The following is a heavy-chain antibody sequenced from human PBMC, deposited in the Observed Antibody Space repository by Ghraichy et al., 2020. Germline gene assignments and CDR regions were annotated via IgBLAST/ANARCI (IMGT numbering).Heavy chain of an antibody. V-gene: IGHV1-18*04. J-gene: IGHJ4*02. CDR2: ISTDNGNT. CDR3: ARDAPEGFLETY. CDR1: GYTFTTYG. Sequence: ASVKVSCKAYGYTFTTYGISWVRQAPGQGLEWMGWISTDNGNTKYAQNFQDRVTMTTDPSTSTAYMELRSLISDDTAVYYCARDAPEGFLETYWGQGTLVTVSS. D-gene: IGHD3-3*01.